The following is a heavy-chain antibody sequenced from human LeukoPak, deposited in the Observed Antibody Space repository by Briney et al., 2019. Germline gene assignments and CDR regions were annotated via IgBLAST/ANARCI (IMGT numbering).Heavy chain of an antibody. CDR2: INSDGSST. CDR1: GFTFSSYW. D-gene: IGHD6-13*01. J-gene: IGHJ4*02. V-gene: IGHV3-74*01. CDR3: ARVGVAAAGYVDFDY. Sequence: GGSLRLSCAASGFTFSSYWMHWVRQAPGKGLVWVSRINSDGSSTSYADSVKGRFTISRDNAKNTLYLQMNSLRAEDTAVYYCARVGVAAAGYVDFDYWGQGTLVTVSS.